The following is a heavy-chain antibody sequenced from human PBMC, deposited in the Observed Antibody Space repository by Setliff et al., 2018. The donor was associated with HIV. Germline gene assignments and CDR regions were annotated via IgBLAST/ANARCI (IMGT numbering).Heavy chain of an antibody. Sequence: ASVKVSCKASGYTFTSYAMNWVRQAPGQGLEWMGWINTNTRNPTYAQGFTGRFVFSLDTSVSTAYLQISSLKAEDTAVYYCARGHRVAVAGKRFNYYYYGMDVWGQGTTVTVSS. J-gene: IGHJ6*02. CDR3: ARGHRVAVAGKRFNYYYYGMDV. V-gene: IGHV7-4-1*02. CDR1: GYTFTSYA. D-gene: IGHD6-19*01. CDR2: INTNTRNP.